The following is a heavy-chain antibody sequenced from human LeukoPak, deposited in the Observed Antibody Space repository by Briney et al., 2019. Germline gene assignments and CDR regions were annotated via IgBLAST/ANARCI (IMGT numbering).Heavy chain of an antibody. Sequence: GGSLRLSCAASGFTFSNYWMYWVRQAPGKGLVWVSRTNPDGTSTTYADSVKGRFTVSRDNAKNTLYLQMNSLRPEDTAMYYCAKRPSYGSIAAAGTVGGQGTLVTVSS. CDR3: AKRPSYGSIAAAGTV. CDR1: GFTFSNYW. CDR2: TNPDGTST. D-gene: IGHD6-13*01. J-gene: IGHJ4*02. V-gene: IGHV3-74*01.